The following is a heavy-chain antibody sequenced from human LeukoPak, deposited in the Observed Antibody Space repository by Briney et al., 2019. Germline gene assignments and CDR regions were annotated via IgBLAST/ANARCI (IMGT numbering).Heavy chain of an antibody. J-gene: IGHJ6*02. CDR3: ARLYPLVPISNYHYHAMDV. Sequence: SETLSLTCTVSGGSISNSYWNWVLQPPGKGLKWIGEIHVTGTTNYNPSLKSRVAISVDTSKNQFSLGVTSVTPADTAVYYCARLYPLVPISNYHYHAMDVWGQGTTATVS. V-gene: IGHV4-59*08. CDR1: GGSISNSY. CDR2: IHVTGTT. D-gene: IGHD3-9*01.